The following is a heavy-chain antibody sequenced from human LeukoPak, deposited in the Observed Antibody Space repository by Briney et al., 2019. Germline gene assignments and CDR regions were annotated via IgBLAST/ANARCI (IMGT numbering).Heavy chain of an antibody. CDR1: GFTFSSYG. CDR2: ISGSGGST. J-gene: IGHJ4*02. D-gene: IGHD2-21*01. Sequence: GGTLRLSCAASGFTFSSYGMSWVRQAPGKGLEWVSAISGSGGSTYYADSVKGRFTISRDNSKNTLYLQMNSLRAEDTAVYYCAKAPVTTCRGAYCYPFDYWGQGTLVTVSS. V-gene: IGHV3-23*01. CDR3: AKAPVTTCRGAYCYPFDY.